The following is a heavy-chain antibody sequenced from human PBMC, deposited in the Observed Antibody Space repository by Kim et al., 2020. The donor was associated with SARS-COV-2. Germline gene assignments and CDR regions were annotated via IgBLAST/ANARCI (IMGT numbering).Heavy chain of an antibody. V-gene: IGHV3-21*01. Sequence: YIYYADSVKGRFTISRDNAKNSLYLQMNSLRAEDTAVYYCARGKKDWFDPWGQGTLVTVSS. CDR3: ARGKKDWFDP. J-gene: IGHJ5*02. CDR2: YI.